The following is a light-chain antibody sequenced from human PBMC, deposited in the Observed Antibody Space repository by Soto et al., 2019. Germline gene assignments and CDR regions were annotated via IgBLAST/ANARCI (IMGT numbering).Light chain of an antibody. J-gene: IGKJ1*01. CDR1: QGIRND. CDR3: LQDYNYPSWT. Sequence: AIQMTQSPSSLSASVGDRVTITCRASQGIRNDLGWYQQKPGKAPKLLIYAASSLQSGVPSRFSGSGSGTDFTLTISSLQPEDFENYYCLQDYNYPSWTFGQGTKVDIK. CDR2: AAS. V-gene: IGKV1-6*01.